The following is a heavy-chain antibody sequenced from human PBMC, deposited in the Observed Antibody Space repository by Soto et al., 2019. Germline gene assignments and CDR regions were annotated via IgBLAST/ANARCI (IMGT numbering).Heavy chain of an antibody. CDR2: IYYSGST. J-gene: IGHJ4*02. V-gene: IGHV4-30-4*01. CDR3: ARGFSGWYSFDY. CDR1: GGSISSGDYY. Sequence: SETLSLTCTVSGGSISSGDYYWSWIRQPPGKGLEWIGYIYYSGSTYYNPSLKSRVTISVDTSKNQFSLKLSSVTAADTAVYYCARGFSGWYSFDYWGQGTLVTVSS. D-gene: IGHD6-19*01.